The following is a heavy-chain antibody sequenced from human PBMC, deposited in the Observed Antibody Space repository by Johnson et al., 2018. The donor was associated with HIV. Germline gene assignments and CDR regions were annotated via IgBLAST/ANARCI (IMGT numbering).Heavy chain of an antibody. J-gene: IGHJ3*02. V-gene: IGHV3-30*18. CDR3: AKPPSMGADAFDI. Sequence: VQLVESGGGVVQPGRSLRLSCAASGFTFSSYAMHWVRQAPGKGLEWVAVISYDGTDKYYADSVKGRFNISRDNSKNALYLQMNSLRYEDTAVYYCAKPPSMGADAFDIWGQGTMVTVSS. CDR1: GFTFSSYA. CDR2: ISYDGTDK. D-gene: IGHD3-16*01.